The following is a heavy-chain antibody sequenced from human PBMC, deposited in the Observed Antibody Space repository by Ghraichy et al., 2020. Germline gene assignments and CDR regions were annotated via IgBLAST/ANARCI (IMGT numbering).Heavy chain of an antibody. J-gene: IGHJ4*02. V-gene: IGHV3-11*01. D-gene: IGHD1-26*01. CDR3: ARERSGSPHKYYFDY. CDR2: ISRSGSTI. Sequence: GGSLRLSCAASGFTFSDYYMSWIRQAPGKGLEWVSHISRSGSTIYYADSVKGRFTISRDNAKNSLYLQMNSLRAEDTAAYYCARERSGSPHKYYFDYWGQETLVTVSS. CDR1: GFTFSDYY.